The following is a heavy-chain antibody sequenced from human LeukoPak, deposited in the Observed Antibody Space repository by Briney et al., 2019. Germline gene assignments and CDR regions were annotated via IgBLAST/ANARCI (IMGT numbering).Heavy chain of an antibody. CDR1: GFTFSGYA. D-gene: IGHD3-10*01. CDR2: ISYDGSNK. Sequence: GGSLRLSCAASGFTFSGYAMHWVRQAPGKGLEWVAVISYDGSNKYYADSVKGRFTISRDNSKNTLYLQMNSLRAEDTAVYYCAREVFPHSYYYYGMDVWGKGTTVTVSS. V-gene: IGHV3-30*04. J-gene: IGHJ6*04. CDR3: AREVFPHSYYYYGMDV.